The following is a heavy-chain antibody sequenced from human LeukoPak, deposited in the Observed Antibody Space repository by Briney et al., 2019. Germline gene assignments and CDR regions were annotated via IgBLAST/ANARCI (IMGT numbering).Heavy chain of an antibody. Sequence: PGGSLRLSCAISGLTFDDYGMSWVRQPPGKGLEWVSGINWSGGITNYADSVKGRFSISRDNAKNSLYLQMNSLRAEDTALYYCARDNYYASSGYQFDYWGQGTLVTVSS. CDR3: ARDNYYASSGYQFDY. J-gene: IGHJ4*02. D-gene: IGHD3-22*01. CDR2: INWSGGIT. CDR1: GLTFDDYG. V-gene: IGHV3-20*04.